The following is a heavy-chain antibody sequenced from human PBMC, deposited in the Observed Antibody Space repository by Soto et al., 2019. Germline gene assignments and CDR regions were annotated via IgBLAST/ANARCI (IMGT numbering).Heavy chain of an antibody. J-gene: IGHJ4*02. D-gene: IGHD2-15*01. CDR3: PTGRDQNFW. Sequence: EVLLVESGGGLVQPGGSLRLSCAASGLTVSNNYMTWVRQAPGKGLEWVSLIYRGGNTYYADPVKSRFTTSRDSSRNTVYIPMHSLRPEDSTVYECPTGRDQNFWWGQGTLVTVSS. V-gene: IGHV3-66*01. CDR1: GLTVSNNY. CDR2: IYRGGNT.